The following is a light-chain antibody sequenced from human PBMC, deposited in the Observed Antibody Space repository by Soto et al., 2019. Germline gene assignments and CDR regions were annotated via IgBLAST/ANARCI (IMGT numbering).Light chain of an antibody. CDR1: QSVNTN. CDR2: GAS. J-gene: IGKJ2*01. CDR3: QQRSSRPPMYT. Sequence: EIEMTQSPATLSVSPGERATLSCRASQSVNTNLAWYQQKPGQAPRLLIYGASTRAPGIPARFSGSGSGTEFTLTVSSLQSEDFAVYYCQQRSSRPPMYTFGQGTKVEIK. V-gene: IGKV3-15*01.